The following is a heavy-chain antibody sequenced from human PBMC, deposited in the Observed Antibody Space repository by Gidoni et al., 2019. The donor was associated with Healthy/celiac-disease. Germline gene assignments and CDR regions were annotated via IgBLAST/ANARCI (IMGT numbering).Heavy chain of an antibody. CDR2: IYYSGSA. CDR3: ARGPTTVTTWGWFDP. CDR1: GGSIRSSSYY. Sequence: QLQLQESGPGLVKPSETLSLTCTVSGGSIRSSSYYWGWIRQPPGKWLEWIGSIYYSGSAYYNPSLKSRVTISVDTSKTQFSLKLSSVTAADTAVYYCARGPTTVTTWGWFDPWGQGTLVTVSS. D-gene: IGHD4-17*01. V-gene: IGHV4-39*07. J-gene: IGHJ5*02.